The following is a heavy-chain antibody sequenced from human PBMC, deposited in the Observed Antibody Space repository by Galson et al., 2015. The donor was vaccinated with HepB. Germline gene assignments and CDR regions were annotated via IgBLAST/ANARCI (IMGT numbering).Heavy chain of an antibody. J-gene: IGHJ3*02. V-gene: IGHV3-20*04. Sequence: SLRLSCAASGFTFDDCAMTWARQAPGKGLEWVSGINWDGSSTGYADSVKGRFTISGDNAKNSLYLQMNSLRAEDTALYYCAKVSGSGSYLDPFDIWGQGTMVTVSS. CDR2: INWDGSST. CDR3: AKVSGSGSYLDPFDI. D-gene: IGHD3-10*01. CDR1: GFTFDDCA.